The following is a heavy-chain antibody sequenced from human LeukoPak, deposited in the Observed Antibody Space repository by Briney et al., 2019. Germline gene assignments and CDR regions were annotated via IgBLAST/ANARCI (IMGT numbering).Heavy chain of an antibody. CDR2: IIPILGIA. D-gene: IGHD3-22*01. V-gene: IGHV1-69*04. J-gene: IGHJ4*02. Sequence: SVKVSCKASGYTFTSYGISWVRQAPGQGLEWMGRIIPILGIANYAQKFQGRVTITADKSTSTAYMELSSLRSEDTAVYYCARASYYDSSGYSDYWGQGTLVTVSS. CDR3: ARASYYDSSGYSDY. CDR1: GYTFTSYG.